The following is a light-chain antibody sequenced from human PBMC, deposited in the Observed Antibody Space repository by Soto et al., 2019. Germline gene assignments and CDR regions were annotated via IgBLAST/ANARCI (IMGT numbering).Light chain of an antibody. CDR2: GAS. CDR3: QQYGSSLPWT. V-gene: IGKV3-20*01. Sequence: EIVLTQSPGTLSLSPGETATLSCRASQNVGSKFLAWYQQIPGQAPRLLIYGASSRATGVPDRFSGSGSGTDFRLTISRLEAEDFAVYYCQQYGSSLPWTFGQGTKVDIK. CDR1: QNVGSKF. J-gene: IGKJ1*01.